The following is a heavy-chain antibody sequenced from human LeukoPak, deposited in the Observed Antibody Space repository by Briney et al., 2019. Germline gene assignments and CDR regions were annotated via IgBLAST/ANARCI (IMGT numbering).Heavy chain of an antibody. CDR1: GYTFTGYY. CDR2: INPSSGGT. D-gene: IGHD5-12*01. V-gene: IGHV1-2*02. J-gene: IGHJ4*02. CDR3: ARLVATMMFDQYFDY. Sequence: GASVKVSCKASGYTFTGYYMHWVRQAPGQGLEWMGWINPSSGGTNYAQKFQGRVTMTRDTSISTAYMELSRLRSDDTAVYYCARLVATMMFDQYFDYWGQGTLVTVSS.